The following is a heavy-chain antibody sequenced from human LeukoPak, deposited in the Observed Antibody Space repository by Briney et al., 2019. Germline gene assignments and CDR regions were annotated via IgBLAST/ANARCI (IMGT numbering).Heavy chain of an antibody. Sequence: PGGSLRLSCAASGFTFSSYGMHWVRHAPGKGLAWVSRLNTDGSGTTYADSVKGRFTISRDNAKNTLYLQMNSLRAEDTAVYYCAREIGSNSSRYFDYWGQGTLVTVSS. J-gene: IGHJ4*02. D-gene: IGHD2-2*01. CDR1: GFTFSSYG. CDR2: LNTDGSGT. V-gene: IGHV3-74*01. CDR3: AREIGSNSSRYFDY.